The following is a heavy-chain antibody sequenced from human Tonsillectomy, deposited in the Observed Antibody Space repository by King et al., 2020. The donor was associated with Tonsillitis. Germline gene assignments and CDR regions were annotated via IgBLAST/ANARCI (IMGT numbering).Heavy chain of an antibody. J-gene: IGHJ4*02. D-gene: IGHD6-19*01. CDR1: GFTFSSSW. CDR2: INSDGSST. V-gene: IGHV3-74*01. Sequence: VQLVESGGGLVQPGGSLRLSCAASGFTFSSSWMHWVRQAPGKGLVWVSRINSDGSSTSYADSVKGRFTISRDNAKNTLYLQMNSLRAEDTAVFYCAREGGWSSGFDYWGQGTLVTVSS. CDR3: AREGGWSSGFDY.